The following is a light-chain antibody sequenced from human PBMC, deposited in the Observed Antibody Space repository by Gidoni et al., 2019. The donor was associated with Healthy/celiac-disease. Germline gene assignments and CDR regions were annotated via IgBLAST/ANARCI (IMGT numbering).Light chain of an antibody. J-gene: IGKJ4*01. V-gene: IGKV1-39*01. CDR1: QSISSF. CDR2: AAS. Sequence: DIQMTQSPSSLSASVGERVTITCRASQSISSFLNWYQQKPGKAPNLLIYAASSLQSGVPSRFSGSGSGTDFTLTISSLQPEDFATYYCQQSYSIPQTFGGGTKVEIK. CDR3: QQSYSIPQT.